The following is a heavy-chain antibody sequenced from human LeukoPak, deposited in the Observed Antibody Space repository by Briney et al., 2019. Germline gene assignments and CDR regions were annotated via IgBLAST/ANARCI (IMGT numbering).Heavy chain of an antibody. Sequence: PSETLSLTCTVSAGSISTYYWSWIRPPPEKGLEWIGYISDSGSTNYSPSLLSRVTISADTSKNQFSLMLSSVAAADTAVYYCATTLRGGPTGWANYFYYGMDVWGQGTTVTVSS. V-gene: IGHV4-59*01. D-gene: IGHD2-15*01. CDR3: ATTLRGGPTGWANYFYYGMDV. J-gene: IGHJ6*02. CDR1: AGSISTYY. CDR2: ISDSGST.